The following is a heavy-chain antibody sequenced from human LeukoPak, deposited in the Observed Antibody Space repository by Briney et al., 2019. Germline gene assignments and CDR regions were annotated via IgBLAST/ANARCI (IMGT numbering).Heavy chain of an antibody. Sequence: GGSLRLSCAASGFSFSSYATHWVRQAPGKGLEWVAVMSSDGTNTYYAASVKGRFTISRDISKNTLYLQMNSLRAEDTAVYYCAREVSVVRGVNWGQGTLVTVSS. CDR2: MSSDGTNT. CDR3: AREVSVVRGVN. J-gene: IGHJ4*02. V-gene: IGHV3-30-3*01. D-gene: IGHD3-10*01. CDR1: GFSFSSYA.